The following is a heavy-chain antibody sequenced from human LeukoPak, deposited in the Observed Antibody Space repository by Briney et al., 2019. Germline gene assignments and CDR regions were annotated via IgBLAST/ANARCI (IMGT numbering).Heavy chain of an antibody. J-gene: IGHJ4*02. D-gene: IGHD6-19*01. V-gene: IGHV3-64*01. CDR1: GFTFSSYA. CDR3: ARDLSSSGWYASLDY. Sequence: PGGSLRLSCAASGFTFSSYAMHWVRQAPGKGLEYVSAISSNGGSTYYANSVKGRFTFSRDNSKNTLYLQMGSLRAEDMAVYYCARDLSSSGWYASLDYWGQGTLVTVSS. CDR2: ISSNGGST.